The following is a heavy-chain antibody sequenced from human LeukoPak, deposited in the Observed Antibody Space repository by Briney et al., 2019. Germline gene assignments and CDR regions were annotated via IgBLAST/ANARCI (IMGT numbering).Heavy chain of an antibody. J-gene: IGHJ4*02. CDR1: GGSISSSSYY. Sequence: PSETLSLTCTVSGGSISSSSYYWGWIRQPPGKGLEWIGSIYYSGSTYYNPSLKSRVTISVDTSKNQFSLKLSSVTAADTAVYYCASSGYYDSSGYRSWGQGTLVTVSS. CDR2: IYYSGST. D-gene: IGHD3-22*01. CDR3: ASSGYYDSSGYRS. V-gene: IGHV4-39*07.